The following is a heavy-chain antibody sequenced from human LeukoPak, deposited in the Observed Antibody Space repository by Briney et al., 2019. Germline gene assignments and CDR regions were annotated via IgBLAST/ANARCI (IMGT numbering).Heavy chain of an antibody. Sequence: PGGSLRLSCAASGITFSRSGMHWVRQAPGKGLEWVAFIRTDASNKFYADSFKGRFTISRDNSKNTVYLQMNSLRVEDTAVYYCARNSGWYTAIDYWGQGTLVTVSS. D-gene: IGHD6-19*01. CDR1: GITFSRSG. CDR2: IRTDASNK. CDR3: ARNSGWYTAIDY. V-gene: IGHV3-30*02. J-gene: IGHJ4*02.